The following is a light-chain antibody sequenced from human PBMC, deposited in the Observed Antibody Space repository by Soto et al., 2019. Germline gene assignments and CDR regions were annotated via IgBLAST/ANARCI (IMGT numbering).Light chain of an antibody. J-gene: IGLJ3*02. CDR1: SGDVGGYNY. Sequence: QSALTQPASVSWSPGQSITISCTGTSGDVGGYNYVSWYQQHPDKAPKLVIYEVSNRPSGVSHRFSGSKSGNTASLPISGLQAEDEADYYCTSYTSSSTWVFGGGTKLTVL. V-gene: IGLV2-14*01. CDR3: TSYTSSSTWV. CDR2: EVS.